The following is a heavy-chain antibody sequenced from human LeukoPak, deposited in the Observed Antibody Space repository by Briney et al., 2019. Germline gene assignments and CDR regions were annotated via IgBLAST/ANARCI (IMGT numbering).Heavy chain of an antibody. Sequence: GRSLRLSCAASGFTFSSYGMPWVRQAPGKGLEWVAVISYDGSNKYYADSVKGRFTISRDNSKNTLYLQMNSLRAEDTAVYYCAKVSGVDYYDSSGYYFDYWGQGTLVTVSS. V-gene: IGHV3-30*18. J-gene: IGHJ4*02. CDR2: ISYDGSNK. D-gene: IGHD3-22*01. CDR1: GFTFSSYG. CDR3: AKVSGVDYYDSSGYYFDY.